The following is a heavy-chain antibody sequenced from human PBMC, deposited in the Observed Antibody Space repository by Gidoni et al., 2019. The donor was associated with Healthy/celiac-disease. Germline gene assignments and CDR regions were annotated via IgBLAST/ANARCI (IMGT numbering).Heavy chain of an antibody. J-gene: IGHJ4*02. Sequence: EVQLVESGGGLVQPGRSLRLSCAASGFPFDDYAMHLVRQAPGKGLEWVSGISWNSGSIGYADSVKGRFTISRDNAKNSLYLQMNSLRAEDTALYYCAKDIRKYPPPAFDYWGQGTLVTVSS. CDR1: GFPFDDYA. CDR2: ISWNSGSI. V-gene: IGHV3-9*01. D-gene: IGHD2-2*01. CDR3: AKDIRKYPPPAFDY.